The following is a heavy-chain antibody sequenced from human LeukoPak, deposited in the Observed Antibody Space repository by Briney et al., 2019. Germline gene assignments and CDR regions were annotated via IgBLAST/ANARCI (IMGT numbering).Heavy chain of an antibody. CDR2: IYYSGST. D-gene: IGHD3-10*01. Sequence: PSETLSLTCTVSGGSISSYYWSWIRQPPGKGLEWIGYIYYSGSTNYNPSLKSRVTISVDTPKNQFSLKLSSVTAADTAVYYCARDGPYGSGSYWFDYWGQGTLVTVSS. CDR3: ARDGPYGSGSYWFDY. CDR1: GGSISSYY. J-gene: IGHJ4*02. V-gene: IGHV4-59*01.